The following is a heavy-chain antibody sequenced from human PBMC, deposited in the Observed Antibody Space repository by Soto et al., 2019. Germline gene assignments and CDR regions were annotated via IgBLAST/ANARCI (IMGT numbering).Heavy chain of an antibody. CDR1: GFTFSSYS. V-gene: IGHV3-21*01. D-gene: IGHD1-26*01. CDR3: ARYQLVGATTNFDP. Sequence: EVQLVESGGGLVKPGGSVRLSCAASGFTFSSYSMNWVRQAPGKGLEWVSSISSSTNYIYYADSVKGRFTISRDNAKNSLYLQMNSLRAEDTAVYYCARYQLVGATTNFDPWGQGTLVTVSS. CDR2: ISSSTNYI. J-gene: IGHJ5*02.